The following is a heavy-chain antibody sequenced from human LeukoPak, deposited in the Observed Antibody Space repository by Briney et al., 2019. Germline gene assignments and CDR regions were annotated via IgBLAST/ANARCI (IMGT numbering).Heavy chain of an antibody. CDR3: ARGRGGYDYPNWFDP. J-gene: IGHJ5*02. CDR2: MNPNSGNT. D-gene: IGHD3-16*01. CDR1: GYTFTSYD. V-gene: IGHV1-8*03. Sequence: ASVKVSCKASGYTFTSYDINWVRQATGQGLEWMGWMNPNSGNTGYAQKFQGRVTITRNTSISTAYMELSSLRSEDTAVYYCARGRGGYDYPNWFDPWGQGTLVTVSS.